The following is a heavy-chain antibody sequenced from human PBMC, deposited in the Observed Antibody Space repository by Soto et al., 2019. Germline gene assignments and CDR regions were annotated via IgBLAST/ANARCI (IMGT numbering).Heavy chain of an antibody. CDR3: ARGHGIAARPPYFQH. CDR1: GGSFSGYY. CDR2: INHSGST. V-gene: IGHV4-34*01. Sequence: SETLSLTCAVYGGSFSGYYWSWIRQPPGKGLEWIGEINHSGSTNYNPSLKSRVTISVDTSKNQFSLKLSSVTAADTAVYYCARGHGIAARPPYFQHWGQGTLVTVSS. D-gene: IGHD6-6*01. J-gene: IGHJ1*01.